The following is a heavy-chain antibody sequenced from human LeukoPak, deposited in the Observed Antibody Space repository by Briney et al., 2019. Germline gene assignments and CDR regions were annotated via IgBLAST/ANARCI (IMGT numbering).Heavy chain of an antibody. CDR1: GDSIGYYY. D-gene: IGHD3-10*01. J-gene: IGHJ4*02. CDR2: IYYNGST. V-gene: IGHV4-59*01. Sequence: SETLSLTCTVFGDSIGYYYWNWIRQPSGKGLEWIGCIYYNGSTNYNPSLKSRLTISVDTSKNQFSLNLSSVTAADTAVYYCARSNKRGLFDYWGQGTLVTVSS. CDR3: ARSNKRGLFDY.